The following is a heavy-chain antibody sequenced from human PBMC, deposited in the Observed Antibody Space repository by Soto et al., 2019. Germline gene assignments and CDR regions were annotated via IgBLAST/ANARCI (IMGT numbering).Heavy chain of an antibody. V-gene: IGHV1-3*01. J-gene: IGHJ4*02. CDR1: GYTFTSYA. D-gene: IGHD6-19*01. CDR2: INAGNGNT. CDR3: ARGEVGAVAGYFDY. Sequence: QVQLVQSGAEVKKPGPSVKVSCKASGYTFTSYAMHWVRQAPGQRLEWMGWINAGNGNTKYSQKFQGRVTITRDTSASTAYMELSSLRSEDTAVYYCARGEVGAVAGYFDYWGQGTLVTVSS.